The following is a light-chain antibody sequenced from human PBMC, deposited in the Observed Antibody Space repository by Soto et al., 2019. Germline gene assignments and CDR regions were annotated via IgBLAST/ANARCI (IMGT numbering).Light chain of an antibody. CDR1: SSDVGSYNL. V-gene: IGLV2-23*02. J-gene: IGLJ1*01. CDR3: CSYAGSTTFSYV. Sequence: QSALTQPASVSGSPGQSITISCTGTSSDVGSYNLVSWYQQHPDKAPKVMIYEVSKRPSGVSNRFSGSKSGNTASLTISGLQAEDEADYYCCSYAGSTTFSYVFGTGTKVTVL. CDR2: EVS.